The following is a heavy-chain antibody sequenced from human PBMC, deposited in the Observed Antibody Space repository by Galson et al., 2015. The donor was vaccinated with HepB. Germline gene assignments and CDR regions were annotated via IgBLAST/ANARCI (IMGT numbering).Heavy chain of an antibody. D-gene: IGHD2-15*01. J-gene: IGHJ3*02. CDR1: GFTFSSYA. CDR3: AKDDGYCSGGSCLPEYFDI. Sequence: SLRLSCAASGFTFSSYAMSWVRQAPGKGLEWVSAIGGSGGSTYYADSVKGRFTISRDNSKNTLYLQMNSLRAEDTAVYYCAKDDGYCSGGSCLPEYFDIWGQGTMVTVSS. V-gene: IGHV3-23*01. CDR2: IGGSGGST.